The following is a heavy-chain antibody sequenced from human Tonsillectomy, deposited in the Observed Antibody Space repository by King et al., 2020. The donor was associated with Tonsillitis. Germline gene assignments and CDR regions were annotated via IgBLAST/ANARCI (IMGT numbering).Heavy chain of an antibody. CDR2: ISGSGGGT. CDR1: GFTFSSNA. J-gene: IGHJ3*02. CDR3: AKDPRYYDFWSGFLRSAFDI. D-gene: IGHD3-3*01. Sequence: QLVQSGGGLVQPGGSLRLSCAASGFTFSSNAMTWVRQAPGKGLEWVAAISGSGGGTYYADSAKGRFTISRDNSKNTLYLQMNSLRAEDTAIYYCAKDPRYYDFWSGFLRSAFDIWGQGTMVTVSS. V-gene: IGHV3-23*04.